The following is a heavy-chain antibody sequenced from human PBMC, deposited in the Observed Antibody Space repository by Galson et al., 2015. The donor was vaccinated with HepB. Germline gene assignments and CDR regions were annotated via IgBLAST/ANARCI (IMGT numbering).Heavy chain of an antibody. CDR3: TTRLFLEWLPDDY. J-gene: IGHJ4*02. Sequence: ASGYTFARYGISWVRQAPGKGLEWVGRIKSKTDGGTTDYAAPVKGRFTISRDDSKNTLYLQMNSLKTEDTAVYYCTTRLFLEWLPDDYWGQGALVTVSS. V-gene: IGHV3-15*01. CDR2: IKSKTDGGTT. D-gene: IGHD3-3*01. CDR1: GYTFARYG.